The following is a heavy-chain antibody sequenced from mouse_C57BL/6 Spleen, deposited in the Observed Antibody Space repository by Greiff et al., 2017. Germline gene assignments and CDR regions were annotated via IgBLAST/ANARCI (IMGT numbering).Heavy chain of an antibody. J-gene: IGHJ3*01. CDR2: INPSNGGT. Sequence: QVHVKQSGTELVKPGASVKLSCKASGYTFTSYWMHWVKQRPGQGLEWIGNINPSNGGTNYNEKFKSKATLTVDKSSSTAYMQLSSLTSEDSAVYYCARSRAQATWFAYWGQGTLVTVSA. V-gene: IGHV1-53*01. CDR1: GYTFTSYW. CDR3: ARSRAQATWFAY. D-gene: IGHD3-2*02.